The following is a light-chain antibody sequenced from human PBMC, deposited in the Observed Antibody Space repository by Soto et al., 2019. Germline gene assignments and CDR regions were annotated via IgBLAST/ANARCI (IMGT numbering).Light chain of an antibody. V-gene: IGLV2-14*03. CDR2: DAN. CDR3: SSYTDSSTVI. J-gene: IGLJ2*01. Sequence: QSVLTQPASVSGSPGQLITISCTGTSSDIGTYHYVSWYQQYPGKAPKLIIFDANSRPSGVSERFLGSKSGNTASLAVSGLQAEDEADYYCSSYTDSSTVIFGGGTKLTVL. CDR1: SSDIGTYHY.